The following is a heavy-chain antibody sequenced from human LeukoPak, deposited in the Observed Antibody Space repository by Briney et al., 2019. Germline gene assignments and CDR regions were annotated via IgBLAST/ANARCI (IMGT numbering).Heavy chain of an antibody. V-gene: IGHV3-15*01. CDR1: GFTFTNAW. CDR2: IKSKTDGETT. CDR3: TTDGGH. J-gene: IGHJ4*02. Sequence: GGSLRLSCAASGFTFTNAWMSWVRQAPGKGLEWVGRIKSKTDGETTDYAAPVKGRFTILRDDSKDTLFLQMNSLKIEDTALYYCTTDGGHWGQGTLVTVSS. D-gene: IGHD3-10*01.